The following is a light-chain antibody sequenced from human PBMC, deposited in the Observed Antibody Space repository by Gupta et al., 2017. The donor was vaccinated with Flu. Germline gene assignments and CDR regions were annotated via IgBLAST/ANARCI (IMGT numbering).Light chain of an antibody. V-gene: IGKV1-5*03. J-gene: IGKJ4*01. CDR1: PSISIW. CDR3: QQYNSYPLT. Sequence: DIQMTQSPSTLSASVGDRVTITCRSSPSISIWLTWYQQKPGKAPQLLIYKGSSLESGVPSRFSGSGSGTEFTLTISSLQPDDVATYYCQQYNSYPLTFGEGTKVEIK. CDR2: KGS.